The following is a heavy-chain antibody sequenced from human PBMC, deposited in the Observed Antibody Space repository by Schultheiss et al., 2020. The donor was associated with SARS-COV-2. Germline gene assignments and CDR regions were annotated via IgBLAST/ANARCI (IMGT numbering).Heavy chain of an antibody. CDR1: GGSISSYY. J-gene: IGHJ4*02. D-gene: IGHD3-22*01. CDR2: IYYSGST. Sequence: GSLRLSCTVSGGSISSYYWSWIRQPAGKGLEWIGYIYYSGSTNYNPSLKSRVTISVDTSKNQFSLKLSSVTAADTAVYYCARGPSSGYYYTAYFDYWGQGTLVTVSS. V-gene: IGHV4-59*01. CDR3: ARGPSSGYYYTAYFDY.